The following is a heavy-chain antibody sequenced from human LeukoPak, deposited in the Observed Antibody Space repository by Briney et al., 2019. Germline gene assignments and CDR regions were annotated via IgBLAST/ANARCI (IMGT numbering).Heavy chain of an antibody. D-gene: IGHD3-16*02. CDR1: GGSINNYY. V-gene: IGHV4-59*01. Sequence: SETLSLTCTVSGGSINNYYWSWIRQPPGKGLERIGYIHSSGGTNYNPSLKSRVTLSVDTSKNQFSLKLTSVTAADTAVYYCARGYDYVWGSHRALGYWGQGTLVTVSS. CDR3: ARGYDYVWGSHRALGY. CDR2: IHSSGGT. J-gene: IGHJ4*02.